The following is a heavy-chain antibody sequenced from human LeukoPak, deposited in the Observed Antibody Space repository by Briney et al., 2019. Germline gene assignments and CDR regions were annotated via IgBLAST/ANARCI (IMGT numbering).Heavy chain of an antibody. CDR2: IYYSGST. V-gene: IGHV4-39*01. J-gene: IGHJ3*02. CDR1: GGSISSSSYY. D-gene: IGHD6-13*01. Sequence: PSETLSLTCTVSGGSISSSSYYWGWIRQPPGKGLEWIGSIYYSGSTYYNPSLKGRVTISVDTSKNQFSLKLSSVTAADTAVYYCARHGYSRDHDAFDIWGQGTMVTVSS. CDR3: ARHGYSRDHDAFDI.